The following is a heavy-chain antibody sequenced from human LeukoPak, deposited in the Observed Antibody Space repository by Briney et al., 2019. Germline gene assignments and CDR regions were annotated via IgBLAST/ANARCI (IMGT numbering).Heavy chain of an antibody. J-gene: IGHJ6*03. Sequence: PGGSLRLSCAASGFSFSSYTMNWVRQAPGKGLEWVSYISSGSATIHYADSVKGRFTISRDNAKISLYLQMNSLRAEDTAVYYCTGEFHDLLTGDTYYYYYMDVWGKGTTVTVSS. D-gene: IGHD3-9*01. CDR3: TGEFHDLLTGDTYYYYYMDV. CDR2: ISSGSATI. CDR1: GFSFSSYT. V-gene: IGHV3-48*04.